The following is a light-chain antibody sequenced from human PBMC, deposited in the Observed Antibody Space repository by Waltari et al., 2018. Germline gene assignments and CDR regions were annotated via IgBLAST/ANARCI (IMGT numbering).Light chain of an antibody. J-gene: IGLJ2*01. V-gene: IGLV2-8*01. CDR3: SSYSGTNNPVV. Sequence: QSALTQPPSASGSPGQSVTISCTGTSSDIGGSNYVSWYQQHPGKAPKLMIYEVFKRPSGVPERLSGSKAGNTASLTVSGLQAADEADFYCSSYSGTNNPVVFGGGTRLTVL. CDR2: EVF. CDR1: SSDIGGSNY.